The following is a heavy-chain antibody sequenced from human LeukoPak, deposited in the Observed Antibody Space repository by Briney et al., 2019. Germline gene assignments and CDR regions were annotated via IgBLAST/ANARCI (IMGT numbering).Heavy chain of an antibody. CDR3: ARDPLGTRPGFDY. CDR1: GFTFSSYA. V-gene: IGHV3-30*04. J-gene: IGHJ4*02. D-gene: IGHD1-1*01. Sequence: GRSLRLSCAASGFTFSSYAMHWVRQAPGKGLEWVAVISYDGSNKYYADSVKGRFTISRDNSKNTLYLQMNSLRAEDTAVYYCARDPLGTRPGFDYWGRGTLVTVSS. CDR2: ISYDGSNK.